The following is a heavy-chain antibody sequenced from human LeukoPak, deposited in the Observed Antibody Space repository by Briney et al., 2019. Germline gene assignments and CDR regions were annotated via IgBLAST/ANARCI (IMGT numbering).Heavy chain of an antibody. V-gene: IGHV3-30*02. CDR1: GFTFRSRD. J-gene: IGHJ3*02. D-gene: IGHD2-8*01. Sequence: GGSLRLSCAASGFTFRSRDMHWVRQAPGKGLEWVTFVRFDGSDKKYADSVKGRFTISRDNSKNTLSLQMISLRAEDTAVYYCAKSLYPDAYDIWGQGTMVTVS. CDR3: AKSLYPDAYDI. CDR2: VRFDGSDK.